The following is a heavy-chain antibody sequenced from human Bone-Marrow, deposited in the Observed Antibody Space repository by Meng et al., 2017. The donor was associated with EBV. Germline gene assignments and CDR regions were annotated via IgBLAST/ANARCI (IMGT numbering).Heavy chain of an antibody. CDR3: ARESGRGYSSDY. CDR1: GGTFRISA. Sequence: VQLVPYGGEVKKPGSSVKVYGKASGGTFRISAISWLRQAPGQGLEWMGGFLPILGAPNYAQRFQDRVTITADESTSTGYMELSSLRSDDTAVYYCARESGRGYSSDYWGQGTLVTVSS. J-gene: IGHJ4*02. V-gene: IGHV1-69*01. CDR2: FLPILGAP. D-gene: IGHD5-18*01.